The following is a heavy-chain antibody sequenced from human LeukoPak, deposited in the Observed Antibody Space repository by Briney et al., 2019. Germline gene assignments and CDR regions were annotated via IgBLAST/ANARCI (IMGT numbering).Heavy chain of an antibody. CDR3: ARDGHRRYYYDSSGREHAFDI. J-gene: IGHJ3*02. Sequence: SVKVSCKASGGTFSSYAISWVRQAPGQGLEWMGGIIPIFGTANYAQKFQGRVTMTTDTSTTTAYMELRSLRSDDTAVYYCARDGHRRYYYDSSGREHAFDIWGQGTMVTVSS. D-gene: IGHD3-22*01. CDR1: GGTFSSYA. V-gene: IGHV1-69*05. CDR2: IIPIFGTA.